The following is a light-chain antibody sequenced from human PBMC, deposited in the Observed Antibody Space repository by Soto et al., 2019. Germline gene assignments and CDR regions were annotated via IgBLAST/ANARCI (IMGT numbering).Light chain of an antibody. CDR1: SSNLGAGYD. Sequence: QSVLTQPPSGSGAPGQRGTISCSGSSSNLGAGYDVQWYRQFPGTAPKLLIYANSVRPSGVPDRFSGSKSGTSASLAITGLQAEDEADYYCQSYDSSLIVSKVFGTGTKVTVL. CDR3: QSYDSSLIVSKV. J-gene: IGLJ1*01. CDR2: ANS. V-gene: IGLV1-40*01.